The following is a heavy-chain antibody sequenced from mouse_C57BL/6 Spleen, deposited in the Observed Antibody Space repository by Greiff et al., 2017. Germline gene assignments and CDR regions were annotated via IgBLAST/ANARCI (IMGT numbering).Heavy chain of an antibody. CDR3: ARGRIITTVVGDY. V-gene: IGHV1-50*01. D-gene: IGHD1-1*01. J-gene: IGHJ2*01. CDR2: IDPSDSYT. Sequence: QVQLQQPGAELVKPGASVKLSCKASGYTFTSYWMQWVKQRPGQGLEWIGEIDPSDSYTNYNQKFKGKATLTVDPSSSTAYMQLSSLTSEDSAVXYCARGRIITTVVGDYWGQGTTLTVSS. CDR1: GYTFTSYW.